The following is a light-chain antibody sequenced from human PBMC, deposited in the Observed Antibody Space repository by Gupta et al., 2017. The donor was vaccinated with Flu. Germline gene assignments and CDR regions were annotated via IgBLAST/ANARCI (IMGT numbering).Light chain of an antibody. CDR3: HAWDSSTAYVV. Sequence: QTATITGSGEKVGGKNVCCYHQKPAQSPLLFIYNDNKRPSGIPERCSASNSANTATLTISWTQAMDEADYYCHAWDSSTAYVVFGGGTELAVL. CDR1: KVGGKN. CDR2: NDN. V-gene: IGLV3-1*01. J-gene: IGLJ2*01.